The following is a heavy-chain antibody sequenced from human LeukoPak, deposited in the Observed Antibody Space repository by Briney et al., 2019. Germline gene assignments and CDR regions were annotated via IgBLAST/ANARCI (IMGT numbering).Heavy chain of an antibody. V-gene: IGHV3-23*01. D-gene: IGHD6-19*01. Sequence: PGRSLRLSCAASGFTFGSYAMSWVRQAPGKGLEWVSAISGSGGTTYYADSVKGRFTISRDNSKNTLYLQMNSLRAEDTAVYYCAKVGTIAVAGTDYWGQGTLVTVSS. CDR1: GFTFGSYA. CDR2: ISGSGGTT. CDR3: AKVGTIAVAGTDY. J-gene: IGHJ4*02.